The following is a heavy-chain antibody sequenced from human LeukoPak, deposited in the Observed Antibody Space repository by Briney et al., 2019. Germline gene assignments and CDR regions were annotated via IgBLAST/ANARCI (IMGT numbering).Heavy chain of an antibody. CDR2: ISSSGSTI. V-gene: IGHV3-48*03. Sequence: GGSLRLSCAASGFTFSSYEMNWVRQAPGKGLEWVSYISSSGSTIYYADSVKGRFPISRDNAKNSLYLQMNSLRAEDTAVYYCARDSPYYYDSSGHPNWGQGTLVTVSS. CDR1: GFTFSSYE. D-gene: IGHD3-22*01. J-gene: IGHJ4*02. CDR3: ARDSPYYYDSSGHPN.